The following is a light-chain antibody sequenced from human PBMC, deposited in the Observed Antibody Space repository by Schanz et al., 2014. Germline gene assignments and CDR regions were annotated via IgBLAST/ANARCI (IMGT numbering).Light chain of an antibody. Sequence: QSALTQPRSVSGSPGQSVTISCTGTNSDVGGYNYVSWYQQHPGKAPKLMIYDVSKRPSGVPDRFSGSRSGSTASLTISGLQAEXEADXXXXXXXXXXSXWVFGGGTKLTVL. CDR1: NSDVGGYNY. V-gene: IGLV2-11*01. CDR2: DVS. CDR3: XXXXXXXSXWV. J-gene: IGLJ3*02.